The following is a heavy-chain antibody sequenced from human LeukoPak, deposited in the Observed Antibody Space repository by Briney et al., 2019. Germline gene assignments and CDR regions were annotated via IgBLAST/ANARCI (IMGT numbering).Heavy chain of an antibody. CDR3: ARDGGDSSGFFSGSYFDY. CDR2: ISSSSSTI. D-gene: IGHD3-22*01. J-gene: IGHJ4*02. Sequence: GGSLRLSCAASGFTFSSYSMNWVRQAPGKGLEWVSYISSSSSTIYYADSVKGRFTISRDNAKNSLYLQMNSLRAEDTAVYYCARDGGDSSGFFSGSYFDYWGQGTLVTVSS. CDR1: GFTFSSYS. V-gene: IGHV3-48*01.